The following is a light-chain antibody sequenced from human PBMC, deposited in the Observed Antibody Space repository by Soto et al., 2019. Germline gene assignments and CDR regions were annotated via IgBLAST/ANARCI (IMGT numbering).Light chain of an antibody. V-gene: IGKV3-15*01. CDR3: QQYDNWPPWT. J-gene: IGKJ1*01. CDR2: GVS. CDR1: ESVGSH. Sequence: DTVMTQSPATLPVSPGETATLSCRASESVGSHLAWYQQKPGQAPRLLIYGVSTRATGIPVRFRGSGSETEFTLTIGSLQSDDFAVYYCQQYDNWPPWTFGQGTKV.